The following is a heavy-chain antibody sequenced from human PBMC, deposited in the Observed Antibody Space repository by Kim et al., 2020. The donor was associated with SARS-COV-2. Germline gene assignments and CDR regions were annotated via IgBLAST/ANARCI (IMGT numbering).Heavy chain of an antibody. CDR1: GFTFSSYS. D-gene: IGHD5-12*01. Sequence: GGSLRLSCAASGFTFSSYSMNWVRQAPGKGLEWVSSISSSSSYIYYADSVKGRFTISRDNAKNSLYLQMNSLRAEDTAVYYCARDLRRAMSGYDSGYYYYYGMDVWGQGTTVTVSS. V-gene: IGHV3-21*04. CDR3: ARDLRRAMSGYDSGYYYYYGMDV. CDR2: ISSSSSYI. J-gene: IGHJ6*02.